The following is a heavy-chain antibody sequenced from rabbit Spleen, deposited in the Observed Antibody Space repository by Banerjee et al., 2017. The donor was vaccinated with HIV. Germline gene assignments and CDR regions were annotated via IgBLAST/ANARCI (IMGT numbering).Heavy chain of an antibody. Sequence: QEQLVESGGGLVQPEGSLTLTCTASGFSFSSSYYMCWVRQAPGKGLEWIGCINTGSGTTYYASWAKGRFAISKTSSTTVTLHMTSLTAADTATYFCARDTSSSFSSYGMDLWGPGTLVTVS. CDR1: GFSFSSSYY. V-gene: IGHV1S45*01. CDR2: INTGSGTT. J-gene: IGHJ6*01. CDR3: ARDTSSSFSSYGMDL. D-gene: IGHD1-1*01.